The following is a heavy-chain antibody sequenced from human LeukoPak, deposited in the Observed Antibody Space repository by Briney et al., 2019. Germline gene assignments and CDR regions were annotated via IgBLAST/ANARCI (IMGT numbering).Heavy chain of an antibody. D-gene: IGHD6-19*01. CDR1: AVSFYEYG. J-gene: IGHJ3*02. Sequence: GGSLRLSCAASAVSFYEYGMSWVRQSPGKGLEWISGINWNGGRTYYADSVKGRFTISRDSAKNSLYLQMNRLRAEDTAFYYCAGSRSLVAVAGIEGFDIWGQGTMVTVSS. CDR3: AGSRSLVAVAGIEGFDI. V-gene: IGHV3-20*04. CDR2: INWNGGRT.